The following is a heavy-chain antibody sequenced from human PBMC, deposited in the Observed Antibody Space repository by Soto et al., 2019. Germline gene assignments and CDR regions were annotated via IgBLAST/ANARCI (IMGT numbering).Heavy chain of an antibody. V-gene: IGHV4-39*01. D-gene: IGHD1-26*01. CDR3: VRNVAGATVPYYFDF. CDR1: GDSISRSTYY. J-gene: IGHJ4*02. Sequence: PTETLSLTCTVTGDSISRSTYYWGWIHQPPGKGLEWIGRLYNKESSSYNTYSESIYYNPSRTPRGTKSADTSKNQFSLKLNSVTAADTAVYYCVRNVAGATVPYYFDFWGQG. CDR2: LYNKESSSYNTYSESI.